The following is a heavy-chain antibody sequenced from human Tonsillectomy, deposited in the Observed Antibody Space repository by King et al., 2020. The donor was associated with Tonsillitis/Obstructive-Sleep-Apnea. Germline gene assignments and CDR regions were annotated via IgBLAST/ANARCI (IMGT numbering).Heavy chain of an antibody. CDR1: GFSFSTSGVA. D-gene: IGHD3-10*01. CDR2: IYWDDDK. Sequence: TLQESGPTLVKPPQTLTLTCSFSGFSFSTSGVAVGWIRQPPGKALEWLALIYWDDDKRYSPSLKSRLTITKDTSKNQVVLTMTNMDPVDTATYYCALTNYYGSGTSFDYWGQGTLVTVSS. J-gene: IGHJ4*02. V-gene: IGHV2-5*02. CDR3: ALTNYYGSGTSFDY.